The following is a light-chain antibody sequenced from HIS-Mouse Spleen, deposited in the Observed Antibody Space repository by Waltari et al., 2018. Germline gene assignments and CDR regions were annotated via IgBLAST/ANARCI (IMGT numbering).Light chain of an antibody. CDR1: QDISNY. CDR3: QQYDNLLT. V-gene: IGKV1-33*01. Sequence: TQSPSSLSASVGDRVTITCQASQDISNYFNWYQQKPGKAPKLLIYDASNLETGVPSRFSGSGSGTDFTFTISSLQPEDIATYYCQQYDNLLTFGGGTKVEIK. CDR2: DAS. J-gene: IGKJ4*01.